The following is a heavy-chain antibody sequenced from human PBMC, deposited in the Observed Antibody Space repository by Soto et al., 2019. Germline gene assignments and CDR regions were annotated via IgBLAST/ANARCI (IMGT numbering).Heavy chain of an antibody. J-gene: IGHJ4*02. V-gene: IGHV3-23*01. CDR2: ISANGQGI. CDR3: AKDRDYPRDQFHY. CDR1: GFTFSINA. D-gene: IGHD2-2*01. Sequence: EVQLLESGGGLVQPGGSPRLSCATSGFTFSINALSWVRQAPGKGLEWVSAISANGQGIYYADSVRGRFSISRDNSRNTVFLHMDSLRAEDTAVYYCAKDRDYPRDQFHYWGQGTLVTVSS.